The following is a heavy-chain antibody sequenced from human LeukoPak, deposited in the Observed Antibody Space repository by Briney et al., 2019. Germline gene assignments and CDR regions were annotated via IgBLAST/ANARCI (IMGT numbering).Heavy chain of an antibody. V-gene: IGHV1-8*03. CDR1: GYTFTSYD. D-gene: IGHD3-10*01. CDR3: ARRQYGSGSPLYY. J-gene: IGHJ4*02. Sequence: ASVTVSFTASGYTFTSYDINWVRQTTGQGLEWMGWMNPNSGNTGYAQKFQGRVTITGNTSITTAYMELSSLRSEDTAVYYCARRQYGSGSPLYYWGQGTLVTVSS. CDR2: MNPNSGNT.